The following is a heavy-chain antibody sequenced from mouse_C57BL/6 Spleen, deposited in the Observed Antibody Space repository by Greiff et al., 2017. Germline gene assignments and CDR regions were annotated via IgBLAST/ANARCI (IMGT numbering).Heavy chain of an antibody. Sequence: QVQLQQPGAELVKPGASVKLSCKASSYTFTSYWMQWVKQRPGQGLEWIGEIDPSDSYTNYNQKFKGKATLTVDTSSSTAYMQLSSLTSEDSAVYYCARWDGSSYFDYWGQGTTLTVSS. CDR1: SYTFTSYW. CDR2: IDPSDSYT. CDR3: ARWDGSSYFDY. D-gene: IGHD1-1*01. J-gene: IGHJ2*01. V-gene: IGHV1-50*01.